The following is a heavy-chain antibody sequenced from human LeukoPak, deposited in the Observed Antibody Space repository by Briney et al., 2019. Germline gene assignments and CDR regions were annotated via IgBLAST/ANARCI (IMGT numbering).Heavy chain of an antibody. J-gene: IGHJ4*02. CDR1: GYTFTSYD. CDR3: ARETRHNWNDY. V-gene: IGHV1-18*04. CDR2: ISAYNDNT. Sequence: ASVKVSCKAAGYTFTSYDISMVRQAPGQGLEWMGCISAYNDNTNYAQKHQGRVTMTTDTSKRTAYMELRSMRSDATAVYYCARETRHNWNDYWGQGTLVTVSS. D-gene: IGHD1-1*01.